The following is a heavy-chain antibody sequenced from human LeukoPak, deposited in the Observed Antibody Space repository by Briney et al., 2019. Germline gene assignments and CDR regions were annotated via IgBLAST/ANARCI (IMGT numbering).Heavy chain of an antibody. J-gene: IGHJ5*02. CDR1: GYTFTGYY. CDR3: ARILRLGELTDL. V-gene: IGHV1-2*02. Sequence: ASVKVSCKASGYTFTGYYIHWVRQAPGQGLEWMGWINPNNGGTNYAQKFQGRVTMTRDTSISTAYMELSSLRSDDTATYYCARILRLGELTDLWGQGTLVTVSS. D-gene: IGHD3-16*01. CDR2: INPNNGGT.